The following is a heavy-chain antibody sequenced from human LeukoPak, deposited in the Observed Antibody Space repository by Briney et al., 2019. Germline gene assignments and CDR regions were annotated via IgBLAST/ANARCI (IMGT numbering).Heavy chain of an antibody. Sequence: GGSLRLSCAASGFTFSNAWMSWVRQAPGKGLEWVGRIKSKTDGGTTDYAAPVKGRFTISRDDSKNTLYLQMNSLKTEDTAVYYCTTDIGGSYRYHHYYYYGMDVWGQGTTVTVSS. D-gene: IGHD1-26*01. V-gene: IGHV3-15*01. CDR3: TTDIGGSYRYHHYYYYGMDV. CDR1: GFTFSNAW. J-gene: IGHJ6*02. CDR2: IKSKTDGGTT.